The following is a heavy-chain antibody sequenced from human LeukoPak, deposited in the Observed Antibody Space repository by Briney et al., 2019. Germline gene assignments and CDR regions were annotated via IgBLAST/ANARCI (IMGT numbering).Heavy chain of an antibody. Sequence: ASVTVSCKASGYTFTSYDINWVRQATGQGLEWMGWMNPNSGNTGYAQKFQGSVTITRNTSISTAYMELSSLRSEDTAVYYCARSGSYLSYYYYYMDVWGKGTTVTVSS. D-gene: IGHD1-26*01. V-gene: IGHV1-8*03. J-gene: IGHJ6*03. CDR2: MNPNSGNT. CDR3: ARSGSYLSYYYYYMDV. CDR1: GYTFTSYD.